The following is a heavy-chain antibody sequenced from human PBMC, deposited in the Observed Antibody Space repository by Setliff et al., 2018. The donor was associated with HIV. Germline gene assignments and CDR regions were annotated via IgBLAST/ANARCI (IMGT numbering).Heavy chain of an antibody. Sequence: KASETLSLTCTVSGGSISSGSYYWSWIRQPAGKGLEWIGSMYYGGSATYNPSLKSRVTISIDTSKSQFSLKLSSATAADTAVYFCVGRFGLVQIFYFDYWGQGMLVTVSS. V-gene: IGHV4-61*10. CDR2: MYYGGSA. CDR3: VGRFGLVQIFYFDY. CDR1: GGSISSGSYY. D-gene: IGHD2-15*01. J-gene: IGHJ4*02.